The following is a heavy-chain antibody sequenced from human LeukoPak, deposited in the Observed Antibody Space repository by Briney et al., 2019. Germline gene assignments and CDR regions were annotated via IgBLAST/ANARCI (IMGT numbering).Heavy chain of an antibody. CDR3: ARHRAYSYSSPVGL. Sequence: PSETLSLTCSVPGGSSSNYYWSWIRQPPGRGLEWIGYIYYSGSTNSNASLKSRVTIFVDPSKNQFSLRLSSVTAADTAVYYCARHRAYSYSSPVGLWGQGKRVTVSS. D-gene: IGHD6-6*01. CDR2: IYYSGST. CDR1: GGSSSNYY. J-gene: IGHJ3*01. V-gene: IGHV4-59*08.